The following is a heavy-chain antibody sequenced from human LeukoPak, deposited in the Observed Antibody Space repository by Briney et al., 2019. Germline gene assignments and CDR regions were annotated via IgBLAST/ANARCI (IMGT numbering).Heavy chain of an antibody. Sequence: GGSLRLSCTASGFTLSSYWMSWVRQAPGKGLEWVANIKEDGSEKDDVDSVKGRFTISTDHAKNSTYLPINSLRAKDTAVYYCARGATVTSIWGQGTLVTVSS. CDR3: ARGATVTSI. V-gene: IGHV3-7*01. CDR1: GFTLSSYW. D-gene: IGHD4-17*01. J-gene: IGHJ4*02. CDR2: IKEDGSEK.